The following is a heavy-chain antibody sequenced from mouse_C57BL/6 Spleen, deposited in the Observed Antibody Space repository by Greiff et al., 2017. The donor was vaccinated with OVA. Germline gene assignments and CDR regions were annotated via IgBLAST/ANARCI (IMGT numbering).Heavy chain of an antibody. J-gene: IGHJ4*01. Sequence: VQLQQSGPELVKPGASVKISCKASGYTFTDYYMNWVKQSHGKSLEWIGDINPNNGGTSYNQKFKGKATLTVDKSSSTAYMELRSLTSEDSAVYYCASITTEAMDYWGQGTSVTVSS. D-gene: IGHD1-1*01. CDR2: INPNNGGT. V-gene: IGHV1-26*01. CDR3: ASITTEAMDY. CDR1: GYTFTDYY.